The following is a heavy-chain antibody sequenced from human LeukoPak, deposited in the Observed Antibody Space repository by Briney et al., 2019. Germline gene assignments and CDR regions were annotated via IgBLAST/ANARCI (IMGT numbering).Heavy chain of an antibody. Sequence: ASVKVSCKASGYTFSDYYIHWVRQAPGQGLEWMGRINPNSGGTNYAQKFQGRVTMTRDTSISTAYMELSRLRSDDTAVYYCARLAFLGSSSQIDYWGQGTLVTVSS. CDR1: GYTFSDYY. CDR3: ARLAFLGSSSQIDY. J-gene: IGHJ4*02. CDR2: INPNSGGT. D-gene: IGHD6-13*01. V-gene: IGHV1-2*06.